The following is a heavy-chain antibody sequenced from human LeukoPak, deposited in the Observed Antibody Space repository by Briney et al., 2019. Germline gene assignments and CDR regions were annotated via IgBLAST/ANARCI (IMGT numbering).Heavy chain of an antibody. V-gene: IGHV3-74*01. CDR1: GFTFSRNL. D-gene: IGHD6-19*01. Sequence: GGSLRLSCAASGFTFSRNLMHWVRQAPGKGLVWVSRINSDGSSTNYADSVKGRFTISRDNAKNTLHLQMNSLRAEDTAVYYCVRDLGIAVAPGYWGQGTLVTVSS. CDR2: INSDGSST. CDR3: VRDLGIAVAPGY. J-gene: IGHJ4*02.